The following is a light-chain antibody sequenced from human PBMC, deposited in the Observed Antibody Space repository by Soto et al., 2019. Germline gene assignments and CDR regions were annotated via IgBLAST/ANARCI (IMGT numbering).Light chain of an antibody. CDR2: SND. CDR1: SSNIGSNT. V-gene: IGLV1-44*01. J-gene: IGLJ3*02. Sequence: QSVLTQPPSASGTPGQRVTISCSGRSSNIGSNTVNWYQQLPGTAPKLLLYSNDQRPSGVPDRFSGSKSGTSASLAISGLQSEDEADYYCAAWDDSLNGGVFGGGTKVTVL. CDR3: AAWDDSLNGGV.